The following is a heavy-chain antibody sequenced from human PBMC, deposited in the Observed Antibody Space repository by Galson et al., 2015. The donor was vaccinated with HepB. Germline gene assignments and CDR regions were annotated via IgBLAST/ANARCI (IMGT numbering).Heavy chain of an antibody. CDR2: IIPIFGTA. Sequence: VSCKASGGTFSSYAISWVRQAPGQGLEWMGGIIPIFGTANYAQKFQGRVTITADESTSTAYMELSSLGSEDTAVYYCARGCSSTSCYTAGILLDYYMDVWGKGTTVTVSS. J-gene: IGHJ6*03. D-gene: IGHD2-2*02. CDR3: ARGCSSTSCYTAGILLDYYMDV. CDR1: GGTFSSYA. V-gene: IGHV1-69*01.